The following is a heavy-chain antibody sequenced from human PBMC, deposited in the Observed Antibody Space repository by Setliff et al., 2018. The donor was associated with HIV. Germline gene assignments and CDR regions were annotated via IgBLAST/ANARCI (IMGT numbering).Heavy chain of an antibody. J-gene: IGHJ4*02. D-gene: IGHD1-1*01. CDR3: ARIDPGKFWSLDY. V-gene: IGHV4-61*02. Sequence: PSETLSLTCSVSGGSISSGTYYWTWIRQPAGKGLEWIGRIHFSGTTDYNPSLKSRVTMSLDTSRNQITLTLKSVTAADTAVYSCARIDPGKFWSLDYWGRGTLVTVSS. CDR1: GGSISSGTYY. CDR2: IHFSGTT.